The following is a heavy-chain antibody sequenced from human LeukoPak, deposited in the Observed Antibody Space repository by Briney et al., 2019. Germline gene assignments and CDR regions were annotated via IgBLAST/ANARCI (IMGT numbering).Heavy chain of an antibody. V-gene: IGHV4-59*08. CDR3: ARIPYYYYGSGSYPDY. CDR2: IYYSGST. J-gene: IGHJ4*02. D-gene: IGHD3-10*01. Sequence: PAETLTLTCTVSGGSISSYYMSWIRQPPGKGLERIGYIYYSGSTNYNPSLKNRVTISVDTSKNQFSLKLSSVTAADKAVYYCARIPYYYYGSGSYPDYWGQGTLVTVSS. CDR1: GGSISSYY.